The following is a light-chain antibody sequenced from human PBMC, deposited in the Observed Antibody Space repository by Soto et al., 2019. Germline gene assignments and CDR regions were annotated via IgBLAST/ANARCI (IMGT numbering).Light chain of an antibody. V-gene: IGKV3-11*01. Sequence: EIVLTQSPATLSLSPGERATLSCRASQSVSTFLVWYQQKPGQAPRLLIYDASNRATGIPARFSGSRSGTDFTLTISSLEPEDFAVYYCQQRDNWPPLTFGQGTRLEIK. CDR2: DAS. CDR1: QSVSTF. J-gene: IGKJ5*01. CDR3: QQRDNWPPLT.